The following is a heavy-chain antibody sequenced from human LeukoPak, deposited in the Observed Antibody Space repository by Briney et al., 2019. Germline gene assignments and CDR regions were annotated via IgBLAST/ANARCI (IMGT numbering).Heavy chain of an antibody. CDR1: GGTFSSYA. J-gene: IGHJ5*02. CDR2: IIPIFGTA. V-gene: IGHV1-69*13. D-gene: IGHD2-2*02. Sequence: SVKVSCKASGGTFSSYAISWVRQAPGQGLEWKGGIIPIFGTANYAQKFQGRVTITADESTSTAYMELSSLRSEDTAVYYCARDPGYCSSTSCYIWFDPWGQGTLVTVSS. CDR3: ARDPGYCSSTSCYIWFDP.